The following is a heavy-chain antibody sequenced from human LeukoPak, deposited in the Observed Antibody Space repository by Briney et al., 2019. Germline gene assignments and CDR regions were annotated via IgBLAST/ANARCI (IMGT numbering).Heavy chain of an antibody. CDR1: GGTFSSYA. V-gene: IGHV1-69*13. CDR2: IIPIFGTA. CDR3: ASDDQAVAGEYFQH. J-gene: IGHJ1*01. D-gene: IGHD6-19*01. Sequence: ASVKVSCKASGGTFSSYAISWVRQAPGQGLEWMGGIIPIFGTANYAQKFQGRVTITADESTSTAYMELSSLRSEDTAVYYCASDDQAVAGEYFQHWGQGTLVTVSS.